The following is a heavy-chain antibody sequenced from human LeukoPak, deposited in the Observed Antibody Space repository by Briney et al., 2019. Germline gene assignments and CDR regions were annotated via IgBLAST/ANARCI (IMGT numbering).Heavy chain of an antibody. Sequence: PSETLSLTCTVSGGSIGTYYWSWIRQSPGKGLEWIGYIYVTGTRYDPYLQSRVTISVDRSRNQFFLKMSSVTAADTAVYYCARHIGGGIEDMDVWGKGTKVIVSS. D-gene: IGHD3-16*02. CDR1: GGSIGTYY. CDR2: IYVTGT. J-gene: IGHJ6*03. V-gene: IGHV4-59*08. CDR3: ARHIGGGIEDMDV.